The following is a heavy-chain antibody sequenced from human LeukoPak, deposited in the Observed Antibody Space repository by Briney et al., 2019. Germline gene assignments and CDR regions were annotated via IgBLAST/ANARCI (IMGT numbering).Heavy chain of an antibody. Sequence: GGSLRLSCAASGFTFSTYWMHWVRQAPGTGLVWVSRIKSDGSNSNYADCVKGRFTISRDNAKNTLYLQMNSLRAEDTAVYHCVWVGGRSSIGGDCWGQGTLVTVSS. CDR3: VWVGGRSSIGGDC. CDR2: IKSDGSNS. CDR1: GFTFSTYW. V-gene: IGHV3-74*01. J-gene: IGHJ4*02. D-gene: IGHD3-10*01.